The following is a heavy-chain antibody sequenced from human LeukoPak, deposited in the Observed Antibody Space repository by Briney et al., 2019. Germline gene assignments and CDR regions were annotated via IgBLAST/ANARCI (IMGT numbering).Heavy chain of an antibody. Sequence: GRSLRLSCAASGFTFSSYGMHWVRQAPGKGLEWVAVISYDGSNKYYADSVKGRFTISRDNSKNTLYRQMNSLRAEVTVVYYCAKVLQSTEVYWGQGALGTVSS. V-gene: IGHV3-30*18. J-gene: IGHJ4*02. CDR3: AKVLQSTEVY. CDR1: GFTFSSYG. D-gene: IGHD5-24*01. CDR2: ISYDGSNK.